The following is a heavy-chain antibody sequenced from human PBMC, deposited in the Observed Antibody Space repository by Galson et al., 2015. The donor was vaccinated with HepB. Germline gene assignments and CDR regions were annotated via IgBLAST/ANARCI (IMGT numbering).Heavy chain of an antibody. CDR1: GYTFTGYF. Sequence: SVKVSCKASGYTFTGYFMHWVRQAPGQGPEWMGWVNPKSGDTNYAWKFQGRVTMTRDMSINTGYMELSRLRSDDSAVYFCARGFRASGVFDIWGQGTMVTVS. V-gene: IGHV1-2*02. D-gene: IGHD2-8*01. J-gene: IGHJ3*02. CDR2: VNPKSGDT. CDR3: ARGFRASGVFDI.